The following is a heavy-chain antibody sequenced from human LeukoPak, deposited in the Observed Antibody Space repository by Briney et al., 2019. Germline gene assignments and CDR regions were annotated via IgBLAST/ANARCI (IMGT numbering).Heavy chain of an antibody. CDR1: GFTVSTNS. CDR2: TYSGDTT. CDR3: ARRGYGDYAPFDY. J-gene: IGHJ4*02. D-gene: IGHD4-17*01. V-gene: IGHV3-66*04. Sequence: PRGSLRLSCAVSGFTVSTNSMTWVRQAPGKGLEWVSLTYSGDTTYYADSVKGRFTISRDNSKNTLYLQMNSLRADDTALYYCARRGYGDYAPFDYWGQGTLVTVSS.